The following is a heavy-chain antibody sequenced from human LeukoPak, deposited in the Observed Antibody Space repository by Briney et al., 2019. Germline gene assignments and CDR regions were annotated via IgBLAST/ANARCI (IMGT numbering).Heavy chain of an antibody. Sequence: GESLKISCKGSGYSFTSYWIGWVRQMPGEGLEWMGIIYPGDSDTRYSPSFQGQVTISADKSISTAYLQWSSLKASDTAMYYCARHQYGYCSSTSCSQPFDYWGQGTLVTVSS. CDR2: IYPGDSDT. V-gene: IGHV5-51*01. CDR3: ARHQYGYCSSTSCSQPFDY. J-gene: IGHJ4*02. CDR1: GYSFTSYW. D-gene: IGHD2-2*01.